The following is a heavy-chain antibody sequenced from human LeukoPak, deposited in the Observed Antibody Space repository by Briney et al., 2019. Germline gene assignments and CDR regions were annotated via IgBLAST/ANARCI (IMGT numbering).Heavy chain of an antibody. V-gene: IGHV1-69*01. CDR3: ARAPRPYGSGSYLSDY. J-gene: IGHJ4*02. Sequence: SVKVSCKASGGTFSSYAISCVRQAPGQGLEWMGGIIPIFGTANYAQKFQGRVTLTADESTSTAYMELSSLRSEDTAVYYCARAPRPYGSGSYLSDYWGQGTLVTVSS. CDR1: GGTFSSYA. D-gene: IGHD3-10*01. CDR2: IIPIFGTA.